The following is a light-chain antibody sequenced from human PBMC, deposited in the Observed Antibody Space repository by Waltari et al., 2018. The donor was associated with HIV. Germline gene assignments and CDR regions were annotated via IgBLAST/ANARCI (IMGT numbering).Light chain of an antibody. CDR1: QHIGFS. CDR2: VTS. Sequence: DVQMTQSPTFLSASVTDSVTISCRESQHIGFSVNWYKHKSGRAQKLLVAVTSNLQSGVPSRFSGSGFGTQFSLTITEIQPDDFAHYFCQQSYSLPYTFGQGT. CDR3: QQSYSLPYT. J-gene: IGKJ2*01. V-gene: IGKV1-39*01.